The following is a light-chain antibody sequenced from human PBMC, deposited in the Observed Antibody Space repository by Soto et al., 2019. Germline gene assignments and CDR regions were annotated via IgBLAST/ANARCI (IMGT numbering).Light chain of an antibody. CDR3: QQYGGSALYT. Sequence: EIVLTQSPGTLSLSPGERATLSCRASQSVSSSYLAWYQQKPGQAPRLLIYGSSARATGIPDRFSGSGSRTAFTLTISRLEPEDSEVYYCQQYGGSALYTFGQGTKLQI. V-gene: IGKV3-20*01. CDR2: GSS. CDR1: QSVSSSY. J-gene: IGKJ2*01.